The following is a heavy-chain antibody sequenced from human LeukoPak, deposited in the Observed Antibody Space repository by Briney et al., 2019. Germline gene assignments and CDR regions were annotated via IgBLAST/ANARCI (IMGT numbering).Heavy chain of an antibody. CDR2: ISASGGGT. D-gene: IGHD1-26*01. V-gene: IGHV3-23*01. Sequence: GGSLRLSCAASRFTFNRYAMSWVRQAPGKGLEWVSSISASGGGTFYPSSARGRFTISRDNSKGTVFLQMKGLRAEDTAIYYCAKWDENFYYMDVWGQGTTVTVSS. CDR1: RFTFNRYA. J-gene: IGHJ6*03. CDR3: AKWDENFYYMDV.